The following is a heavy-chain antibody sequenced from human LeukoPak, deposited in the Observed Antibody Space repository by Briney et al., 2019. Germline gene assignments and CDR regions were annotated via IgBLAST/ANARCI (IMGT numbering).Heavy chain of an antibody. Sequence: GGSLRLSCAASGFTFSSYAMHWVRQAPGKGLEWVAVISYDGSNKYYADSVKGRFTIFRDNSKNTLYLQMNSLRAEDTAVYYCASGPVPAAYMDAWGKGTTVTVSS. D-gene: IGHD2-2*01. CDR3: ASGPVPAAYMDA. J-gene: IGHJ6*03. CDR2: ISYDGSNK. V-gene: IGHV3-30-3*01. CDR1: GFTFSSYA.